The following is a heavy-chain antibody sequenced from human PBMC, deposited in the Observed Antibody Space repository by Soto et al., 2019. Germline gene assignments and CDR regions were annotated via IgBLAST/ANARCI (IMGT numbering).Heavy chain of an antibody. Sequence: QLQLQESGPGLVKPSETLSLTCTVSGGSISSSSYYWGWIRQPPGKGLEWIGSIYYSGSTYYNPSLKSRVTISVDTSKNHFSLKLSSVTAADTTEDYCARHGPLVGNRERGEVGSNWFDPWGQGTLVTVSS. D-gene: IGHD2-15*01. CDR3: ARHGPLVGNRERGEVGSNWFDP. CDR1: GGSISSSSYY. J-gene: IGHJ5*02. CDR2: IYYSGST. V-gene: IGHV4-39*01.